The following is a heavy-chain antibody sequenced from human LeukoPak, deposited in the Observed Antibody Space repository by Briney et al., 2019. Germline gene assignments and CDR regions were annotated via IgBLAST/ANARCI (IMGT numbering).Heavy chain of an antibody. V-gene: IGHV3-23*01. CDR1: GFTFSNYA. Sequence: GGSLRLSCAASGFTFSNYAMSWVRQAPGKGLEWVSAISGSSGSIYYADSVKGRFTISRDNSKNTLYLQMNSPRAEDTAVYYCANIDPLASYYHYGMDVWGQGTTVTVSS. CDR3: ANIDPLASYYHYGMDV. CDR2: ISGSSGSI. J-gene: IGHJ6*02.